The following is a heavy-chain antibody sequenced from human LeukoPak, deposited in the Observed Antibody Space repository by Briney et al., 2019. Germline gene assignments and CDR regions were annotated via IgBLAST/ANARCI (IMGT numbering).Heavy chain of an antibody. CDR2: ISYSGYT. CDR3: ARGRNDNGGMFFDS. D-gene: IGHD4-23*01. V-gene: IGHV4-59*01. Sequence: SETLSLTCTVSGGSIRSYYWNWNRQAPGKGLEWVGFISYSGYTSYSPSLKSRVAISVDTAKSQFSLRLNSMTAADTAIYYCARGRNDNGGMFFDSWAQGNLVTVSS. J-gene: IGHJ4*02. CDR1: GGSIRSYY.